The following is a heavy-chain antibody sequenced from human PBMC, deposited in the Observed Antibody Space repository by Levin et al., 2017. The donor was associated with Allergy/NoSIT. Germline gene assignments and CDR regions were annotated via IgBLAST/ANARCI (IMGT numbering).Heavy chain of an antibody. CDR3: ASVRDSYGSGWYGDS. Sequence: GGSLRLSCVASGFIFTTYSMNWVRQAPGKGLEWISYISSGGVTKQYADSVKGRFTISRDNAKNSLYLQMNSLRDEDTAVYYCASVRDSYGSGWYGDSWGQGTLVTVSS. D-gene: IGHD6-19*01. J-gene: IGHJ4*02. V-gene: IGHV3-48*02. CDR2: ISSGGVTK. CDR1: GFIFTTYS.